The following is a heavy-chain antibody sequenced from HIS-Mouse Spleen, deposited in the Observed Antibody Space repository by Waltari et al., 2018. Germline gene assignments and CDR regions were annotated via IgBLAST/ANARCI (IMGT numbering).Heavy chain of an antibody. V-gene: IGHV1-2*02. CDR3: AKSLGSSSGFDY. J-gene: IGHJ4*02. CDR1: GYTLTGYY. D-gene: IGHD6-6*01. CDR2: MNHNRGGT. Sequence: QVQLVQSGAEVKKPGASVKVSCKASGYTLTGYYMHWVGQAPGRGIEWMGWMNHNRGGTNDAKKVQGRVPMTRDTSISTAYMGLSRLRSDDTTVYYCAKSLGSSSGFDYWGQGTLVTLSS.